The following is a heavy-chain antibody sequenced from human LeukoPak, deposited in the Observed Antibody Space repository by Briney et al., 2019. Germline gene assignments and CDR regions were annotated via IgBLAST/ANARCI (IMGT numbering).Heavy chain of an antibody. D-gene: IGHD1-26*01. J-gene: IGHJ4*02. CDR1: GLIFSSYA. V-gene: IGHV3-64*02. CDR3: ARGRGGSYDH. Sequence: GSLRLSCAASGLIFSSYAMHWVRQAPGKGLEYVSAISSNGVKTYYAESVKGRFTISRDNSNNTLYLQMGSLRAEDMAVYYCARGRGGSYDHWGQGTLVTVSS. CDR2: ISSNGVKT.